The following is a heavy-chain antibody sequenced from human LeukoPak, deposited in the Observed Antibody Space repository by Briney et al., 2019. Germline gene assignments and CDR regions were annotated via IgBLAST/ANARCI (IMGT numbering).Heavy chain of an antibody. Sequence: GGSLRRSCAASGFTLSSYWMHWVRQAPGKGLVWVSRINSDGATTVYADSVKGRFTISRDNAKNTLYLQMNSLRAEDTAVYYCARSSGWYDYWGQGTLVTVSS. CDR2: INSDGATT. V-gene: IGHV3-74*01. J-gene: IGHJ4*02. D-gene: IGHD6-19*01. CDR3: ARSSGWYDY. CDR1: GFTLSSYW.